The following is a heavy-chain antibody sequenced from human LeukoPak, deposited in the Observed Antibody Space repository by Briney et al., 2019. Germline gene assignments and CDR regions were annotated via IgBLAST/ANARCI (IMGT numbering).Heavy chain of an antibody. D-gene: IGHD4-17*01. CDR1: GGSISSYY. Sequence: SETLSLTCTVSGGSISSYYWSWIRQPPGKGLEWIGSIYHSGSTYYNPSLKSRVTISVDTSKNQFSLKLSSVTAADTAVYYCARGLPGYGDYSDAFDIWGQGTMVTVSS. CDR3: ARGLPGYGDYSDAFDI. CDR2: IYHSGST. V-gene: IGHV4-38-2*02. J-gene: IGHJ3*02.